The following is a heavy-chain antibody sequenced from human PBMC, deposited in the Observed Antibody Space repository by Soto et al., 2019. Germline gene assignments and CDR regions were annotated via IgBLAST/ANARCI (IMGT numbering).Heavy chain of an antibody. Sequence: SVKVSCKASGGTFSSYAISWVRPAPLQGLEWMGGLIPIFGTANYAQKFQGRVTITADESTSTAYMELSSLRSEDTAVYYCARGKYCGNSGDYWGQGTLVNVSS. D-gene: IGHD2-21*02. J-gene: IGHJ4*02. V-gene: IGHV1-69*13. CDR3: ARGKYCGNSGDY. CDR1: GGTFSSYA. CDR2: LIPIFGTA.